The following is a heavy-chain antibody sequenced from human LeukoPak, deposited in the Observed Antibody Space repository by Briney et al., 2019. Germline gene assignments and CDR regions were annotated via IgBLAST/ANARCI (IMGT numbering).Heavy chain of an antibody. CDR1: GFTFSSYE. V-gene: IGHV3-48*03. Sequence: PGGSLRLSCAASGFTFSSYEMNWVRQAPGKGLEWVSYISSSGSTKYYADSVMGRFTLSRDNAKKSLYLQMNSLRDEDTAVYYCARDQWLRFPDAFDIWGQGTMVTVSS. D-gene: IGHD5-12*01. CDR2: ISSSGSTK. CDR3: ARDQWLRFPDAFDI. J-gene: IGHJ3*02.